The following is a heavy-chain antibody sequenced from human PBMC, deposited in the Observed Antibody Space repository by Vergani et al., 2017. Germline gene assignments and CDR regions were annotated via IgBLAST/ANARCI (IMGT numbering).Heavy chain of an antibody. J-gene: IGHJ4*02. CDR3: ARDLYRIGSITIVRAVPGY. CDR1: GYTFTRYA. CDR2: INTNTGNP. D-gene: IGHD3-10*01. Sequence: QVQLVKSGSELKKPGASVKVSCKASGYTFTRYAMNWVRQAPGQGLEWMGWINTNTGNPTYAQGFTGRFVFSLDTSVSMAYLQISSLKAEDTAVYYCARDLYRIGSITIVRAVPGYWGQGTLFTVSS. V-gene: IGHV7-4-1*04.